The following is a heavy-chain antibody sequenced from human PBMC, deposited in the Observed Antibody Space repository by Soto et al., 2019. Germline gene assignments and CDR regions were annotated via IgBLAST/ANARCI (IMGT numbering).Heavy chain of an antibody. CDR1: GFTFSTYE. Sequence: PXGSLRLSCAVAGFTFSTYEMNWVRQAPGKGLEWVSDISRSGSTRYYADSVKGRFTISRDNAKNSLYLQMNSLRAEDTAVYYCARGDYYGSGSTYGMDVWGQGPTVTVSS. V-gene: IGHV3-48*03. CDR2: ISRSGSTR. CDR3: ARGDYYGSGSTYGMDV. J-gene: IGHJ6*02. D-gene: IGHD3-10*01.